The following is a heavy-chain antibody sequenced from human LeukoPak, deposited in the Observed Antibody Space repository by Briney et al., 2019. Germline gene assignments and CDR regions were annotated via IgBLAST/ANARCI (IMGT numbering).Heavy chain of an antibody. J-gene: IGHJ4*02. CDR3: ARTYGSGSPDY. D-gene: IGHD3-10*01. CDR1: GGSISNYY. V-gene: IGHV4-59*08. CDR2: IYYSGST. Sequence: SSETLSLTCTVSGGSISNYYWSWIRQPPGKGLEWIGYIYYSGSTNYNPSLKSRVTISVDTSNNQFSLKLSSVTAADTAVYYCARTYGSGSPDYWGQGILVTVSS.